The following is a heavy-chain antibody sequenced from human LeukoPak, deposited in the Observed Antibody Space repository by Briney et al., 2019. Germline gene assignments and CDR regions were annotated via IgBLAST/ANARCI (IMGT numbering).Heavy chain of an antibody. J-gene: IGHJ5*02. V-gene: IGHV4-59*08. Sequence: SETLSLTCTVSGGSISSYYWSWIRQPPGKGLEWIGYIYYSGSTNYNPSLKSRVTISVDTSKNQFSLKLSSVTAADTAVYYCARHRLTTVTTNWFDPWSQGTLVTVSS. D-gene: IGHD4-17*01. CDR2: IYYSGST. CDR1: GGSISSYY. CDR3: ARHRLTTVTTNWFDP.